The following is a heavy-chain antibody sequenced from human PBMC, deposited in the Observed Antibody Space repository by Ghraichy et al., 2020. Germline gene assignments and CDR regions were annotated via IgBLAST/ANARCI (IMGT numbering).Heavy chain of an antibody. CDR1: GFTFSDAW. CDR3: TTGYGSGSYFYAH. J-gene: IGHJ4*02. D-gene: IGHD3-10*01. Sequence: GGSLRLSCAASGFTFSDAWMSWVRQAPGKGLEWVGRIKRKANGGTTDYAAPVKGRFTISRDDSKNTLYLQMNSLKTEDTAVYYCTTGYGSGSYFYAHWGLGTLVTVSS. V-gene: IGHV3-15*01. CDR2: IKRKANGGTT.